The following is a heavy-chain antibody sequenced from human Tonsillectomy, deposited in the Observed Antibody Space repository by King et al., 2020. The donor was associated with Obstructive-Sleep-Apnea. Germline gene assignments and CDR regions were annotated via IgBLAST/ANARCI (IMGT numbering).Heavy chain of an antibody. Sequence: VQLVESGGGLVQPGESLKLSCATSGFTFTGSAIHWVRQASGKGLEWIGQIGSKTNNYVIAYGASVTGRFTISRDDSKNTAYLQINSLKTEDTAVYYCVRHDDTIDDWGQGTLLTVSS. CDR2: IGSKTNNYVI. J-gene: IGHJ4*02. D-gene: IGHD1-1*01. CDR3: VRHDDTIDD. CDR1: GFTFTGSA. V-gene: IGHV3-73*01.